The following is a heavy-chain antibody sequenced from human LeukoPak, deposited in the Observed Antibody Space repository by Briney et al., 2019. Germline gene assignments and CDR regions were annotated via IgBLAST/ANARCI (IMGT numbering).Heavy chain of an antibody. J-gene: IGHJ3*02. CDR3: ARGIPDSSGYYRGGGAFDI. CDR2: ISGSGGST. CDR1: GFTFSSYA. D-gene: IGHD3-22*01. Sequence: GGSLRLSCAASGFTFSSYAMSWVRQAPGKGLEWVSAISGSGGSTYYADSVKGRFTISRDNSKNTLYLQMNSLRAEDTAVYYCARGIPDSSGYYRGGGAFDIWGQGTMVTVSS. V-gene: IGHV3-23*01.